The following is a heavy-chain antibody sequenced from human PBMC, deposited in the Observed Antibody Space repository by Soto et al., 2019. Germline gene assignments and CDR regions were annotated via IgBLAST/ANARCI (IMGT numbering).Heavy chain of an antibody. Sequence: QVQLQESGPGLVQPSETLSLTCTVSGGSINNHYWSWIRPPPGKGLEWIGYIYYTGSTNYNPSLKSRVTISVDTSKNQFSLNLTSLTAADTAIYYCARSNWYSEYWGQGTLVTVSS. CDR2: IYYTGST. CDR3: ARSNWYSEY. V-gene: IGHV4-59*11. D-gene: IGHD1-7*01. CDR1: GGSINNHY. J-gene: IGHJ4*02.